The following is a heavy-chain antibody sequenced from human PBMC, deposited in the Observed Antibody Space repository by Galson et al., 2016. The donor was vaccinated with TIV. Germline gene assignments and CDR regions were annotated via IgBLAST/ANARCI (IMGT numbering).Heavy chain of an antibody. CDR1: GGSLSGNF. V-gene: IGHV4-34*01. D-gene: IGHD2-21*01. CDR2: INPGGST. J-gene: IGHJ2*01. CDR3: ARGRSVFATNTFWYFDI. Sequence: SETLSLTCAVYGGSLSGNFLSWIRQSPGKGPEWIGEINPGGSTHYNPSLKTRVVISEDTSKNQFSLTLRSVTAADTAVYYCARGRSVFATNTFWYFDIWGRGTLVSVS.